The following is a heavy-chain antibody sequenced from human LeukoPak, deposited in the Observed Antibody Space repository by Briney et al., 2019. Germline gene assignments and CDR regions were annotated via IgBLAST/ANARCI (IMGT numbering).Heavy chain of an antibody. CDR3: ARDLRVFSPHYYDSSGYYS. Sequence: SQTLSLTCAISGDSVSSNSAAWNWIRQSPSRGLEWLGRTYYRSKWYNDYAVSVKSRITINPDTSKNQFSLQLNSVTPEGTAVYYCARDLRVFSPHYYDSSGYYSWGQGTLVTVSS. D-gene: IGHD3-22*01. CDR1: GDSVSSNSAA. J-gene: IGHJ4*02. V-gene: IGHV6-1*01. CDR2: TYYRSKWYN.